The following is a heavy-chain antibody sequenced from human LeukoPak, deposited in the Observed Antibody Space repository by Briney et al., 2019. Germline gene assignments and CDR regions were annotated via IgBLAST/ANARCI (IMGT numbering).Heavy chain of an antibody. CDR2: ISSSSSTI. V-gene: IGHV3-48*01. D-gene: IGHD3-9*01. Sequence: GGSLRLSCAASGFTFNTYSMNWVRQAPGKGLEWVSYISSSSSTIYYADSVKGRFTISRDNAKNSLYLQMNSLRAEDTAVYYCARDPSRYFDWLLLFDYWGQGTLVTVSS. CDR1: GFTFNTYS. J-gene: IGHJ4*02. CDR3: ARDPSRYFDWLLLFDY.